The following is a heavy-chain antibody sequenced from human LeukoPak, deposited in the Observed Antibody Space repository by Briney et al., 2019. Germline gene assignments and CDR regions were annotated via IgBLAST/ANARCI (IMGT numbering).Heavy chain of an antibody. Sequence: RTSGTLSLTCAVSGDSMSSNNWWSWVRQPPGKGLEWIGEIYHSGSTSYNPSLKSRVTISVDKSKNQFSLKLSSVTAADTAVYYCATPGGYYYDSSGYYQIDYWGQGTLVTVSS. CDR3: ATPGGYYYDSSGYYQIDY. D-gene: IGHD3-22*01. CDR2: IYHSGST. V-gene: IGHV4-4*02. J-gene: IGHJ4*02. CDR1: GDSMSSNNW.